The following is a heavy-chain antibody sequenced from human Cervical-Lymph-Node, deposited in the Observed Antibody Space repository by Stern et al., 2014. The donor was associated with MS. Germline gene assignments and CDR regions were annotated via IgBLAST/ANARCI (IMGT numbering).Heavy chain of an antibody. D-gene: IGHD5-12*01. CDR3: ASQGASGYGGSPTGY. CDR2: TDTTTGDP. CDR1: GYTFTTSA. V-gene: IGHV7-4-1*01. J-gene: IGHJ4*02. Sequence: QEQLGQSGSEWKKPGASVKLSCKASGYTFTTSAMNWVRQAPGQGLEWMGWTDTTTGDPLYDHGLARRVVLSLDHSGSKESMQHPSLKAEDTAMYYCASQGASGYGGSPTGYCGQGTLVTVSS.